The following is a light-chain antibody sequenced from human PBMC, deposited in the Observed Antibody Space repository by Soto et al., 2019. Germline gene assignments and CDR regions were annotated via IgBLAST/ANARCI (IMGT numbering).Light chain of an antibody. CDR3: CSCADSSTHSYV. CDR1: NSDVGSYNL. V-gene: IGLV2-23*02. Sequence: QSALTQPASVSGSPGQSITISCTGTNSDVGSYNLVSWYQQHPGKAPKVIIYEVSERPSGVSDRFSGSKSGNTASLMISGLRGEDEADYYYCSCADSSTHSYVFGSGTKLTVL. J-gene: IGLJ1*01. CDR2: EVS.